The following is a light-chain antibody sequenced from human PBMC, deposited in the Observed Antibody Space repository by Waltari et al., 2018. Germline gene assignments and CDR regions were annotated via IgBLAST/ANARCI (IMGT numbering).Light chain of an antibody. J-gene: IGLJ2*01. Sequence: NFMLTQPHSVSESPGKTVTISCTRSSGSIASNYVQWYQHRPVSVPTAVMYEDNQRPSGVPDRFSGSIDRSSNSASLTISGLKTEDEADYYCQSYDSTNGVVFGGGTKLTVL. V-gene: IGLV6-57*04. CDR1: SGSIASNY. CDR3: QSYDSTNGVV. CDR2: EDN.